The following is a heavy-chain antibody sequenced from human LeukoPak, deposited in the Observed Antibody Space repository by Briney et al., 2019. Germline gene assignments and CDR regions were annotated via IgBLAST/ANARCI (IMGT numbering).Heavy chain of an antibody. CDR1: GFTFSSYG. Sequence: GGSLRLSCAAAGFTFSSYGMHWVRQAPGKGLEWVAVIWYDGSNKYYADSVKGRSTISRDNSKNTLYLQMNSLRAEDTAVYYCAKDGPPDLDYWGQGTLVTVSS. V-gene: IGHV3-33*06. CDR3: AKDGPPDLDY. CDR2: IWYDGSNK. J-gene: IGHJ4*02.